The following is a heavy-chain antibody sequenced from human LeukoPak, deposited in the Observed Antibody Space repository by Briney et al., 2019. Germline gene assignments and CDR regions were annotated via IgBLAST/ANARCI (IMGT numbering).Heavy chain of an antibody. Sequence: GGSLRLSCITSGFTFDNFAMHWVRHAPGKGLEWVSGISWKSDNIGYADSVKGRFTISRDNAKNSLYLQMNSLRSEDMAIYYCAKGIVGSTRGSIDSWGQGTLVTVSS. CDR1: GFTFDNFA. CDR3: AKGIVGSTRGSIDS. D-gene: IGHD1-26*01. V-gene: IGHV3-9*03. J-gene: IGHJ4*02. CDR2: ISWKSDNI.